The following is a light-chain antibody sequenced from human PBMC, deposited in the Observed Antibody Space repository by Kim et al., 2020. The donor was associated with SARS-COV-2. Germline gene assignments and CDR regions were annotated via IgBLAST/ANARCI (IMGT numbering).Light chain of an antibody. V-gene: IGLV2-14*01. J-gene: IGLJ2*01. CDR1: SSDVGGYNY. Sequence: QSVLTQPASVSGSPGQSITISCTGTSSDVGGYNYVSWYQQYPGKAPKLMIYDVDKRPSGVSNHFSGSKSGNTASLTISGLQAEDEADYYCTSYTTSSTLVFGGGTKVTVL. CDR3: TSYTTSSTLV. CDR2: DVD.